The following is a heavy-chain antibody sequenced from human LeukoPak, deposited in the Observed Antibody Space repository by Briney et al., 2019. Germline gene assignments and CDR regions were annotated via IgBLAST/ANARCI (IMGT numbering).Heavy chain of an antibody. CDR1: GFTFSSYG. CDR2: ISGSGGST. J-gene: IGHJ4*02. Sequence: GGSLRLSCAASGFTFSSYGMSWVRQAPGKGLEWVSAISGSGGSTYYADSVKGRFTISRDNSKNTLYLQMNSLRAEDTAVYYCARGGAGITFGGVINSLYFDYWGQGTLVTVSS. V-gene: IGHV3-23*01. CDR3: ARGGAGITFGGVINSLYFDY. D-gene: IGHD3-16*01.